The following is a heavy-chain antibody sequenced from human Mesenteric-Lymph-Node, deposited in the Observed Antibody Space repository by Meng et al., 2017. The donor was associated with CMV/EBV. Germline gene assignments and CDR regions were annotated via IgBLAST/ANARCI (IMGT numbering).Heavy chain of an antibody. V-gene: IGHV3-30-3*01. D-gene: IGHD5/OR15-5a*01. CDR2: APHDGTNI. J-gene: IGHJ4*02. CDR3: ARDSRLSPFDY. CDR1: GFIFSNYA. Sequence: GESLKIPCAASGFIFSNYAMHWVRQAPGKGLEWVAVAPHDGTNIYYADSVKGRFTISRENSMNTMYLQMNSLRAEDSGVYFCARDSRLSPFDYWGQGTLVTVSS.